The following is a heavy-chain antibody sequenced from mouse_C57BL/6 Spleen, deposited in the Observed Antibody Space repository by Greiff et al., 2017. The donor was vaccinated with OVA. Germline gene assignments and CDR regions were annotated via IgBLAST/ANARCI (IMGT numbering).Heavy chain of an antibody. Sequence: EVQLQESGPGLVKPSQSLSLTCSVTGYSITSGYYWNWIRQFPGNKLEWMGYISYDGSNNYNPSLKNRISITRDTSKNQFFLKLNSVTTEDTATYYCASSSGYFDYWGQGTTLTVSS. D-gene: IGHD3-2*02. J-gene: IGHJ2*01. V-gene: IGHV3-6*01. CDR1: GYSITSGYY. CDR3: ASSSGYFDY. CDR2: ISYDGSN.